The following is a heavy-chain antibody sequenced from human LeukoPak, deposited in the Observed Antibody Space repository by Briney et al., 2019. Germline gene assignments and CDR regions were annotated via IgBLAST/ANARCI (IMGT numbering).Heavy chain of an antibody. CDR3: AKTYYYDPFDF. CDR2: MDYSGST. CDR1: GGSISSYY. Sequence: SETLSLTCTVSGGSISSYYWSWIRQPPGKGLEWIGYMDYSGSTNYNPSLKSRVTISVDTSKNQLSLKLSSVTAADTAVYYCAKTYYYDPFDFWGQGTLVTVSS. J-gene: IGHJ4*02. D-gene: IGHD3-22*01. V-gene: IGHV4-59*08.